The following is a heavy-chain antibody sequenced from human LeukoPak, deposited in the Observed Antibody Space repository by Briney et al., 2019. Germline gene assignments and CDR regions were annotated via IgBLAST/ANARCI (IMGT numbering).Heavy chain of an antibody. Sequence: ASVKVSCKASGYTFTGYYMHWVRQAPGQGLEWMGRINPNSGGTNYAQKFQGRVTMTSDTSISTAYMELSRLRSDDTAVYYCARDRIGTMIVVVIRALGDYWGQGTLVTVSS. V-gene: IGHV1-2*06. CDR1: GYTFTGYY. J-gene: IGHJ4*02. CDR2: INPNSGGT. D-gene: IGHD3-22*01. CDR3: ARDRIGTMIVVVIRALGDY.